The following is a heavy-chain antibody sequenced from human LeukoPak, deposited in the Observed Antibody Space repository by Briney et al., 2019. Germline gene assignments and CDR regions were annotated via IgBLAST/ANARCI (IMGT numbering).Heavy chain of an antibody. D-gene: IGHD3-3*01. Sequence: PGGSLRLSCTASGFTFNVYPMHWVRQPPGKGLEWVALISFDDGNDKYYSDSVKGRFTVSRDNSKNTVYLQMSSLRVEDTAFYYCARGGQDDFWSGRGNWGQGTLVIVSS. CDR2: ISFDDGNDK. V-gene: IGHV3-30-3*01. CDR1: GFTFNVYP. CDR3: ARGGQDDFWSGRGN. J-gene: IGHJ4*02.